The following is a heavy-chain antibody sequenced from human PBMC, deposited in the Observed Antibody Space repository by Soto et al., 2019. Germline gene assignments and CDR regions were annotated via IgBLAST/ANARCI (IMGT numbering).Heavy chain of an antibody. Sequence: SETLSLTCTVSGGSISIGGYYWSWIRQHPGKGLEWIGYIYYSGSTYYNPSLKSRVTISVDTSKNQFSLKLSSVTAADTAVYYCARLPYYYGSGSYYMDVWGKGTTVTVSS. J-gene: IGHJ6*03. CDR2: IYYSGST. D-gene: IGHD3-10*01. CDR1: GGSISIGGYY. CDR3: ARLPYYYGSGSYYMDV. V-gene: IGHV4-31*03.